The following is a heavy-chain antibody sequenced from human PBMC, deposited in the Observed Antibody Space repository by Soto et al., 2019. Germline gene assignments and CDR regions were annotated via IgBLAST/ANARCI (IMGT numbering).Heavy chain of an antibody. V-gene: IGHV4-30-4*01. Sequence: SETLSLTCTVSGGSISSGDYFWSWIRQPPGKGLVWIGYIYSTGSTYYNPSLKSRVTISVDTSKNQFSLKLNSVTAADTAVYYCARRMPIDSYPCHYWGQGSLVTVS. D-gene: IGHD2-2*01. J-gene: IGHJ4*02. CDR2: IYSTGST. CDR3: ARRMPIDSYPCHY. CDR1: GGSISSGDYF.